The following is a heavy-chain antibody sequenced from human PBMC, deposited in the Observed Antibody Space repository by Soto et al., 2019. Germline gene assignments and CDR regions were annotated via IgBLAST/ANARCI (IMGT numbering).Heavy chain of an antibody. J-gene: IGHJ4*02. CDR2: IYYSGST. Sequence: LSLTCTVSGDSITSSSHHWGWIRQPPGKGLESIANIYYSGSTYYNPSLRSRVTISVDTSKNQFSLKLSSVTAADTAVYYCARYGSGECNRGSCYSPFDYWGQGTLVTVSS. CDR1: GDSITSSSHH. D-gene: IGHD2-15*01. CDR3: ARYGSGECNRGSCYSPFDY. V-gene: IGHV4-30-4*08.